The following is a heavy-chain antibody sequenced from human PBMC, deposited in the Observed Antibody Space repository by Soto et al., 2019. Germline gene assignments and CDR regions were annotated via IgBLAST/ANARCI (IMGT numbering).Heavy chain of an antibody. D-gene: IGHD3-10*01. CDR1: GGSISSGGYY. J-gene: IGHJ4*02. CDR2: IYYSGST. CDR3: ARDYSGSGSQALDY. V-gene: IGHV4-31*03. Sequence: QVQLQESGPGLVKPSQTLSLTCTVSGGSISSGGYYWSWIRQHPGKGLEWIGYIYYSGSTYYNPSLKSRVTISVDTSKNQFSLKLSSVTAADTAVYYGARDYSGSGSQALDYWGQGTLVTVSS.